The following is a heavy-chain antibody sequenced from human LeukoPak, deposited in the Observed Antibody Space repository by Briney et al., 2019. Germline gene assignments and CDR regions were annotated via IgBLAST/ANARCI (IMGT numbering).Heavy chain of an antibody. D-gene: IGHD6-6*01. J-gene: IGHJ4*02. CDR2: ISYDGSNK. CDR3: ARERGEQLVPGPFDY. CDR1: GFTFSSYA. Sequence: PGGFLRLSCAASGFTFSSYAMHWVRQAPGKGLEWVAVISYDGSNKYYADSVKGRFTISRDNSKNTLYLQMNSLRAEDTAVYYCARERGEQLVPGPFDYWGQGTLVTVSS. V-gene: IGHV3-30-3*01.